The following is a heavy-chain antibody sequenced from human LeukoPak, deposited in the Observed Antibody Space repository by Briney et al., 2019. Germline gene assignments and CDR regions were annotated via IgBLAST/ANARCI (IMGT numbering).Heavy chain of an antibody. CDR1: GYSFTSYY. V-gene: IGHV1-46*01. D-gene: IGHD2-2*01. Sequence: ASVKVSCKASGYSFTSYYMHWVRQAPGQGLEWMGIINPSGGSTSYAQKLQGRVTMTTDTSTSTAYMELRSLRSDDTAVYYCARASVVPAAMSAFDIWGQGTMVTVSS. J-gene: IGHJ3*02. CDR3: ARASVVPAAMSAFDI. CDR2: INPSGGST.